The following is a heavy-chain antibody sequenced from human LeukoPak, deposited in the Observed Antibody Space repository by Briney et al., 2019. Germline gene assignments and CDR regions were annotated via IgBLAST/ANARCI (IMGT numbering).Heavy chain of an antibody. J-gene: IGHJ4*02. CDR1: GGSFSGCY. V-gene: IGHV4-34*01. CDR2: INHSGST. D-gene: IGHD5-18*01. Sequence: SETLSLTCSVYGGSFSGCYWSWIRRPPGEGLVWIGEINHSGSTNYNPSLKSRVTISVDTSKNQFSLKLSSVTAADMAVYYCARSDTAMGDFDYWGQGTLVTVSS. CDR3: ARSDTAMGDFDY.